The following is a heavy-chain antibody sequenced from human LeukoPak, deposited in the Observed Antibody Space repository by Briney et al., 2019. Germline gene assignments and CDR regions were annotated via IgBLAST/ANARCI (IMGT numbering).Heavy chain of an antibody. CDR2: IYPGDSDT. V-gene: IGHV5-51*01. D-gene: IGHD1-26*01. J-gene: IGHJ4*02. CDR3: ARSISGSYNNDY. Sequence: KVSCKASGYTFTGYYMHWVRQMPGKGLEWMGIIYPGDSDTRYSPSFQGQVTISADKSISTAYLQWSSLKASDTAMYYCARSISGSYNNDYWGQGTLVTVSS. CDR1: GYTFTGYY.